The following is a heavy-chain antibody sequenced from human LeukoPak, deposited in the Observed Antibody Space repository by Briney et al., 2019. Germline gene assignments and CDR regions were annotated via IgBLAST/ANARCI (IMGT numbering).Heavy chain of an antibody. D-gene: IGHD6-13*01. CDR1: GYPFTSYG. Sequence: GASVKVSCKASGYPFTSYGVSWVRQAPGQGLEWMRWISGYNGNTNYAQKLQGRVTMAIDTSTSTAYMELRSLRSDDTAVYYCARDVTAADLWFDPWGQGTLVTVSS. CDR2: ISGYNGNT. CDR3: ARDVTAADLWFDP. V-gene: IGHV1-18*01. J-gene: IGHJ5*02.